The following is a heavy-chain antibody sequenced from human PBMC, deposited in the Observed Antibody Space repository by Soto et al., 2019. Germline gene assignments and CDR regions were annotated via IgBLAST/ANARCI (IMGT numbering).Heavy chain of an antibody. CDR1: GGTFSSYA. CDR3: ARXYYYDSSATYYYYGMDV. Sequence: GASVKVSCKASGGTFSSYAISWVRQAPGQGLEWMGGIIPIFGTANYAQKFQGRVTITADESTSTAYMELSSLRSEDTAVYYCARXYYYDSSATYYYYGMDVWGQGTTVTVSS. V-gene: IGHV1-69*13. D-gene: IGHD3-22*01. CDR2: IIPIFGTA. J-gene: IGHJ6*02.